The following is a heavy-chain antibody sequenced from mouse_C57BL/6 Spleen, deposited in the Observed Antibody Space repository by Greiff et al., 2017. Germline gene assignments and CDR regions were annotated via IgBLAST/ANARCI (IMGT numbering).Heavy chain of an antibody. J-gene: IGHJ2*01. CDR2: IDPSDSET. Sequence: QVQLQQPGAELVRPGSSVKLSCKASGYTFTSYWMHWVKQRPRQGLEWIGNIDPSDSETHYNQKFKDKATLTVDKSSSTAYMQLSSLTSEDSAVYYCARKHYDYDLDYWGQGTTLTVSS. CDR3: ARKHYDYDLDY. V-gene: IGHV1-52*01. D-gene: IGHD2-4*01. CDR1: GYTFTSYW.